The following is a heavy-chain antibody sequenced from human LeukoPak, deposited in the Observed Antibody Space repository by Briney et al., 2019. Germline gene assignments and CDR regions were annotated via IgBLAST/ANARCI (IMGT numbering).Heavy chain of an antibody. CDR2: ITGSASGT. J-gene: IGHJ4*02. CDR1: GFIFSGFA. CDR3: AKDSQQLWSQKNFDY. Sequence: GGSLRLSCAASGFIFSGFAMSWVRQAPGKGLEWVSTITGSASGTYYADSVKGRFTISRDNSKNTLYLQMSSLRAEDTAIYYCAKDSQQLWSQKNFDYWGQGSLVTVSS. D-gene: IGHD5-18*01. V-gene: IGHV3-23*01.